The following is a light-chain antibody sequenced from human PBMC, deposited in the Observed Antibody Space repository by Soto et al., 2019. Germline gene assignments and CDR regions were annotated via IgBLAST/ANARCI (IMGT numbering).Light chain of an antibody. CDR3: QQYGSSPPKT. Sequence: IVMTQSPATLSVSPGERATLSCRASQSVSSNLAWYQQKPGQAPRLLLYGASTRATGIPDRFSGSGSGTEFTLTISRLEPEDLAVYYCQQYGSSPPKTFGQGTKVDIK. CDR1: QSVSSN. J-gene: IGKJ1*01. V-gene: IGKV3-20*01. CDR2: GAS.